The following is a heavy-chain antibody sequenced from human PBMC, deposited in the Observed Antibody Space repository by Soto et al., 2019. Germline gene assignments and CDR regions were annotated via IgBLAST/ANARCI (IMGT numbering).Heavy chain of an antibody. D-gene: IGHD3-22*01. CDR3: ARDTYYYDSSGYQGAFDI. CDR2: A. J-gene: IGHJ3*02. V-gene: IGHV1-69*01. Sequence: ANYAQKFQGRVTITADESTSTAYMELSSLRSEDTAVYYCARDTYYYDSSGYQGAFDIWGQWTMVTVSS.